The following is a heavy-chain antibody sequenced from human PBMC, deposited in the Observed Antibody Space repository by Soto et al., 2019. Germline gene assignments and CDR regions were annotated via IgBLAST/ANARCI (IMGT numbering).Heavy chain of an antibody. J-gene: IGHJ6*01. V-gene: IGHV3-23*01. CDR1: GFTFSSYS. CDR3: AKGLTVAGHSYYGTDV. CDR2: ISGGGDHT. Sequence: EVSLRLSCAASGFTFSSYSMTWVRQAPGKGLEWVSSISGGGDHTYYADSVKGRFTISRDNSRNTLYLQMNSLRAEDTAVYYCAKGLTVAGHSYYGTDVWGQGTKGTGPS. D-gene: IGHD6-19*01.